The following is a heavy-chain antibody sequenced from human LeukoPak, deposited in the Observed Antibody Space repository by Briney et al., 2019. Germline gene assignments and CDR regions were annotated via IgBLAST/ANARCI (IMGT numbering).Heavy chain of an antibody. D-gene: IGHD4-17*01. Sequence: SGTLSLTCTVSGGSISSYYWSWIRQPPGKGLEWIGYIYYSGSTNYNPSLKSRVTISVDTSKNQFSLKLSSVTAADTAVYYCATHRSNDYGDPDDAFDIWGQGTMVTVSS. CDR3: ATHRSNDYGDPDDAFDI. V-gene: IGHV4-59*01. CDR2: IYYSGST. CDR1: GGSISSYY. J-gene: IGHJ3*02.